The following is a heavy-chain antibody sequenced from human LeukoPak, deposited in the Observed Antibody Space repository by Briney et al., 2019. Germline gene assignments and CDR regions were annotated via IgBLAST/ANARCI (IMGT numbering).Heavy chain of an antibody. V-gene: IGHV4-59*01. D-gene: IGHD1-1*01. CDR3: AREGTAGTNLNWFDP. CDR2: ISYSGST. Sequence: PSDTLPPTHTDTPGPNSSYHWSWIRQPPGKGLEWIGYISYSGSTNFNPSLKSRVTISVDTSKNQFSLKLSSVTAADTAVYYCAREGTAGTNLNWFDPWGQGTLVTVSS. CDR1: PGPNSSYH. J-gene: IGHJ5*02.